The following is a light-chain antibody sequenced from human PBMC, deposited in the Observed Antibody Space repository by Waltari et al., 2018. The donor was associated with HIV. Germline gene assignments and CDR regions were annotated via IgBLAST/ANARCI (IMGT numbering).Light chain of an antibody. CDR3: FSYAGRSTHVV. Sequence: QSALTQPASVSGSPGQSITISCTGGSSDVGSFNLVSWYQQHPGKAPKLVISEVTKRPSGVSNRFSCSKSGNTASLTISGLLAEDEADYYCFSYAGRSTHVVFGGGTKLTVL. V-gene: IGLV2-23*02. CDR1: SSDVGSFNL. CDR2: EVT. J-gene: IGLJ2*01.